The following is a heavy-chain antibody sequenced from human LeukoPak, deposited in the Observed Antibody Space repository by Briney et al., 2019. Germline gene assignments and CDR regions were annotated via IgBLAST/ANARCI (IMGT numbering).Heavy chain of an antibody. CDR2: IYYSGST. CDR3: ASLIAAAGKRDDY. D-gene: IGHD6-13*01. CDR1: GGSISSSSYY. J-gene: IGHJ4*02. Sequence: SETLSLTCTVSGGSISSSSYYWGWIRQPPGKGLEWIGSIYYSGSTYYNPSLKSRVTISVDTSKNQFSLKLSSVTAADTAVYYCASLIAAAGKRDDYWGQGTLVTVSS. V-gene: IGHV4-39*01.